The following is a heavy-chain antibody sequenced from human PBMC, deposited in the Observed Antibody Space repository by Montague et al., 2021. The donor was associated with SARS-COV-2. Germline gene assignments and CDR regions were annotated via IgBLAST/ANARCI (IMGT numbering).Heavy chain of an antibody. D-gene: IGHD2-2*01. CDR2: INHSGTT. V-gene: IGHV4-34*01. Sequence: SETLSLTCAVYGGSFSGYYWSWIRQSPGKGLEWIGEINHSGTTNYNPSLKSRVIISADTSKNQFSLKTSSMTAADTAVYYCARGGRGSRYHLLSGTWFDPWGQGTLVTVSS. CDR1: GGSFSGYY. J-gene: IGHJ5*02. CDR3: ARGGRGSRYHLLSGTWFDP.